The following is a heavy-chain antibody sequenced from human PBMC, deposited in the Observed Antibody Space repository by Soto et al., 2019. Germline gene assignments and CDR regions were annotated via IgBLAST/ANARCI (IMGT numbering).Heavy chain of an antibody. CDR2: IYYSGST. J-gene: IGHJ6*02. CDR1: GGSISSSSYY. CDR3: ARQRIAAADYGMDV. V-gene: IGHV4-39*01. D-gene: IGHD6-13*01. Sequence: PSETLSLTCTVSGGSISSSSYYWGWIRQPPGKGLEWIGSIYYSGSTYYNPSLKSRVTISVDTSKNQFSLKLSSVTAADTAVYYCARQRIAAADYGMDVWGQGTTVTVSS.